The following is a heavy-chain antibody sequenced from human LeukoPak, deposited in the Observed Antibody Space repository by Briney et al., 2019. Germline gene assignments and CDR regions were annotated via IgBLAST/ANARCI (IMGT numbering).Heavy chain of an antibody. CDR1: GGSISSSSYY. D-gene: IGHD6-19*01. CDR2: IYYSGST. J-gene: IGHJ4*02. Sequence: SETLSLTCTVSGGSISSSSYYWGWIRQPPGKGLEWIGSIYYSGSTYYNPSLKSRVTISVDTSKNQFSLKLSSVTVADTAVYYCARQFPSSGWYNYWGQGTLVTVSS. CDR3: ARQFPSSGWYNY. V-gene: IGHV4-39*01.